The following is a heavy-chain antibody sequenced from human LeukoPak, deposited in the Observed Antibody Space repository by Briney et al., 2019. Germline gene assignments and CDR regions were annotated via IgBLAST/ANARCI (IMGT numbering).Heavy chain of an antibody. CDR3: AKGKVNHDGALDA. D-gene: IGHD2-21*01. V-gene: IGHV3-66*01. CDR2: IYSGGST. CDR1: GFTVSSNY. Sequence: GSLRLSCAASGFTVSSNYMSWVRQAPGKGLEWVSVIYSGGSTYYADSVKGRFTISRDNSKNTLYLQMNSLRAEDTAVYYCAKGKVNHDGALDAWGQGTLATVSS. J-gene: IGHJ3*01.